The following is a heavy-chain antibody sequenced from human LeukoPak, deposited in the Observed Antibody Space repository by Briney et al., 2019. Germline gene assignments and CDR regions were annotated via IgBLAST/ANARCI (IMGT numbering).Heavy chain of an antibody. D-gene: IGHD6-6*01. V-gene: IGHV3-23*01. J-gene: IGHJ6*03. CDR1: GFTFSSYA. CDR3: AKVHSSSSHYYYYMAV. CDR2: IRISGDST. Sequence: TGGSLRLSCAASGFTFSSYAMSWVRQTPGKGLEWVSSIRISGDSTYYADSVKGRFTISRDNSKNTLYLQMNSLRAEDTAVYHCAKVHSSSSHYYYYMAVWGKGTTVTVSS.